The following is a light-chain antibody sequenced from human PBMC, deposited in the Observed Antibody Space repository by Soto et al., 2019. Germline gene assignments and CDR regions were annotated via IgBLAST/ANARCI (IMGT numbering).Light chain of an antibody. J-gene: IGKJ5*01. Sequence: EVVMTQSPATLSVYPGERATLSCRASQSVSSNLAWYQQKPGQAPRLLIYGASTRATGIPARFSGSGSGTEFTLTISRLEPEDFAVYYCQQYGSSPITFGQGTRLEN. V-gene: IGKV3-15*01. CDR1: QSVSSN. CDR3: QQYGSSPIT. CDR2: GAS.